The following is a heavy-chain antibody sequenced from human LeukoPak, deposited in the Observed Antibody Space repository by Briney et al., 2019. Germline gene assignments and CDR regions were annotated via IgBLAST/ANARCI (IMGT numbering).Heavy chain of an antibody. V-gene: IGHV1-2*06. D-gene: IGHD3-16*01. CDR2: INPNSGGR. Sequence: ASVKVSCKASGYSFTGYYTHWVRQAPGQGLEWMGRINPNSGGRNYAQKFQGRLTMTRDTSISTAYMELSRLRSDDTAVYYCATKGADTFFDHWGQGTLVTVSS. CDR1: GYSFTGYY. CDR3: ATKGADTFFDH. J-gene: IGHJ4*02.